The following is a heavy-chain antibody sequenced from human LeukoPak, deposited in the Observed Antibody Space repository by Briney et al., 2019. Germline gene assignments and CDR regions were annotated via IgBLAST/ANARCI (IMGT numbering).Heavy chain of an antibody. J-gene: IGHJ4*02. D-gene: IGHD1-26*01. Sequence: SETLSLTCTVSGGSISSGDYYWSWIRQPPGKGLEWIGYIYYSGSTYYNPSLKSRVTISVDTSKNQFSLKLSSVTAADTAVYYCAREARLIPEWELGQQDFDYWGQGTLVTVSS. CDR1: GGSISSGDYY. CDR3: AREARLIPEWELGQQDFDY. V-gene: IGHV4-30-4*08. CDR2: IYYSGST.